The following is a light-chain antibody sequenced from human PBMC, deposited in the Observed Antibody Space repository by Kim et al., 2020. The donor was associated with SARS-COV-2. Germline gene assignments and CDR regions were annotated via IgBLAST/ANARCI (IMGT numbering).Light chain of an antibody. J-gene: IGLJ2*01. CDR1: SLRSYY. CDR3: NSRDSSGNYVV. V-gene: IGLV3-19*01. CDR2: GKN. Sequence: ALGQTIRITCQGDSLRSYYASWYQQKPGKAPVLVIYGKNNRPSGIPDRFSGSSSGNTASLTITGAQAEDEADYYCNSRDSSGNYVVFGGGTQLTVL.